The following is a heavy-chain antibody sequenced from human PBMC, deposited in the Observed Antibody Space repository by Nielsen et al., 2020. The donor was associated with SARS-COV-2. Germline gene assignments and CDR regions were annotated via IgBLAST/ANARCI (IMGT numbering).Heavy chain of an antibody. D-gene: IGHD2-15*01. Sequence: SVKVSCKASGGTFSSYAISWVRQAPGQGLEWMGGIIPIFGTANYAQKFQGRVTITADKSTSTAYMELSSLRSEDTAVYYCAKAALVAATQVHYYYYGMDVWGQGTTVTVSS. CDR2: IIPIFGTA. CDR1: GGTFSSYA. CDR3: AKAALVAATQVHYYYYGMDV. J-gene: IGHJ6*02. V-gene: IGHV1-69*06.